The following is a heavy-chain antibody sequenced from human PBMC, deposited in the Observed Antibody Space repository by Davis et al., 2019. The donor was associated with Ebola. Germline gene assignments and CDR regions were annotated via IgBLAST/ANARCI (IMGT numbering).Heavy chain of an antibody. D-gene: IGHD2-21*02. J-gene: IGHJ3*01. Sequence: PGGSLRLSCAASGFTFSPYWMHWVRQVPGKGLLWVSRVNSDGSSTTYADSVKGRFTISRDNSKNTLFLQMNSLRAEDTAVYYCARDFAMVGDAFDVFDVWGQGTLVTVSS. CDR1: GFTFSPYW. CDR3: ARDFAMVGDAFDVFDV. CDR2: VNSDGSST. V-gene: IGHV3-74*01.